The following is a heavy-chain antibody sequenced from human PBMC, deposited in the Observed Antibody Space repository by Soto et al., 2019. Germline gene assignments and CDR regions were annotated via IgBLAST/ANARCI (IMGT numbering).Heavy chain of an antibody. J-gene: IGHJ4*02. CDR3: VRGDDYVPFDY. CDR2: IRSNGDT. Sequence: EVQVVESGGGLVQPGGSLRLSCAASGFIFSAYPMHWVRQAPGKGLEYVSAIRSNGDTYYANSVKGRFTISRDNSKNTVYLQMGSLRAEDMAMYYCVRGDDYVPFDYWGQGTVVTVSS. D-gene: IGHD4-17*01. CDR1: GFIFSAYP. V-gene: IGHV3-64*01.